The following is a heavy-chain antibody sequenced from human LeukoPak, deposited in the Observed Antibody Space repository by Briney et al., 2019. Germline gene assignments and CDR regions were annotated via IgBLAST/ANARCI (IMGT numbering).Heavy chain of an antibody. CDR3: ARSSEGSDYLFAY. CDR2: IYYSGST. V-gene: IGHV4-61*01. CDR1: GGSVSSGSYY. D-gene: IGHD3-22*01. Sequence: PSETLSLTCTVSGGSVSSGSYYWSWIRQPPGKGLEWIGYIYYSGSTNYNPSLKSRVTISADTSKNQFSLKLSSVTAADTAVYYCARSSEGSDYLFAYWGQGTLVTVSS. J-gene: IGHJ4*02.